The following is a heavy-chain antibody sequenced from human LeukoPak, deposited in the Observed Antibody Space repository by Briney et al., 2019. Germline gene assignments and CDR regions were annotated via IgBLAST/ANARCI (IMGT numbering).Heavy chain of an antibody. D-gene: IGHD3-9*01. Sequence: GGSLRLSCAASGFTLTYYAMHWVRQAPGKGLEWVAVTSYDGNKKYYADSQSRRFTISRDSYNNTPHQQMSSLRSEDTAVYYCARVEGDYDILTGYYWFDPWGQGTLVTVSS. CDR2: TSYDGNKK. CDR3: ARVEGDYDILTGYYWFDP. J-gene: IGHJ5*02. V-gene: IGHV3-30*15. CDR1: GFTLTYYA.